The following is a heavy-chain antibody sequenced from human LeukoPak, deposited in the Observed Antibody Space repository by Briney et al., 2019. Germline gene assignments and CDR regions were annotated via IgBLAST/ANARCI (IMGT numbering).Heavy chain of an antibody. V-gene: IGHV3-23*01. CDR1: GFTFNNYA. Sequence: GGSLRLSCAASGFTFNNYAMSWVRQAPGKGLEWVSSISGNGGATYYADSVKGRFTISRDNSKNTLYLQMNSLGAGDTAVYYCARGAPAGPFDAFDIWGQGTMVTVSS. D-gene: IGHD6-13*01. J-gene: IGHJ3*02. CDR3: ARGAPAGPFDAFDI. CDR2: ISGNGGAT.